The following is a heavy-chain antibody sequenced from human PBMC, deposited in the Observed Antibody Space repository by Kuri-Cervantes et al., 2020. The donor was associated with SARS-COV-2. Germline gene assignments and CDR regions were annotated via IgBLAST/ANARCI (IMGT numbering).Heavy chain of an antibody. J-gene: IGHJ4*02. D-gene: IGHD3-9*01. CDR1: GFTFDDYA. Sequence: SLKIPCAASGFTFDDYAMHWVRQAPGKGLGWVSGISWNSGSIGYADSVKGRFTISRDNAKNSRYLQRNSRGAEDTAVYYCARIPGYYDIWTGSVWGQGTLVTVSS. V-gene: IGHV3-9*01. CDR2: ISWNSGSI. CDR3: ARIPGYYDIWTGSV.